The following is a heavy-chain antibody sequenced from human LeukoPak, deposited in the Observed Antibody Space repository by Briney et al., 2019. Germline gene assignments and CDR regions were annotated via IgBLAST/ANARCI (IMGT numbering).Heavy chain of an antibody. V-gene: IGHV3-30*18. CDR1: GFTFSSYG. CDR3: AKSYSWVTTSPWFDP. CDR2: ISYDGSNK. J-gene: IGHJ5*02. D-gene: IGHD4-17*01. Sequence: GGSLRLSCAASGFTFSSYGMHWVRQAPGKGLEWVAVISYDGSNKYYADSVKGRFTIPRDNSKNTLYLQMNSLRAEDTAVYYCAKSYSWVTTSPWFDPWGQGTLVTVSS.